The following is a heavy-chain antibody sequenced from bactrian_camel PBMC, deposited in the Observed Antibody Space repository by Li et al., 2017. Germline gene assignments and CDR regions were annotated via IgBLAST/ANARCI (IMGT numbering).Heavy chain of an antibody. Sequence: VQLVESGGGSALAGGSVRLSCAASAYTGGPFYMAYFRQAPGKERQGVATITTGTGNTDYADSVKGRFTISQDGAENTVYLQMNGLKPEDTAMYYCAASRLGSTINRRQERRYGYWG. D-gene: IGHD4*01. V-gene: IGHV3S40*01. CDR2: ITTGTGNT. J-gene: IGHJ4*01. CDR3: AASRLGSTINRRQERRYGY. CDR1: AYTGGPFY.